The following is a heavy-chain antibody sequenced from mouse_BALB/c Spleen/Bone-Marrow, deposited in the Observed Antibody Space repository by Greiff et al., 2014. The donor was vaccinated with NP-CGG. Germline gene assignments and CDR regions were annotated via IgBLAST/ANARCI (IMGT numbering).Heavy chain of an antibody. CDR1: GFNIKDTY. CDR2: IDPANGNT. J-gene: IGHJ2*01. Sequence: VQLQQPGAELVKPGASVKLSCTASGFNIKDTYMHWVKQRPEQGLEWIGRIDPANGNTKYDPKFQGKATITADISSNTAYLQLSSLTSEDTAVYYCAYGSSYDYFDYWGQGTTLTVSS. D-gene: IGHD1-1*01. V-gene: IGHV14-3*02. CDR3: AYGSSYDYFDY.